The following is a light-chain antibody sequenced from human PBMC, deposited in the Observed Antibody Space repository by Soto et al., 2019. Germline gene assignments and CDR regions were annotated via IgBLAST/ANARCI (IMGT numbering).Light chain of an antibody. Sequence: DIQMTQSPSTPSASVGDRVTITCRASQSISSWLAWYQQKPGKAHKLLIYVASRLESGVQSRFSGSGSGTDFTLTIRSLQPEDFATYYCKQSYNAPITFGQGTRLEIK. V-gene: IGKV1-5*01. CDR2: VAS. J-gene: IGKJ5*01. CDR3: KQSYNAPIT. CDR1: QSISSW.